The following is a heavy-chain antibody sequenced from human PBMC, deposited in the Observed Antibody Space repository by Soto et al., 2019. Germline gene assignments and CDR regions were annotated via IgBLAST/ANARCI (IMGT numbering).Heavy chain of an antibody. V-gene: IGHV3-33*01. CDR1: GFTFSSYG. J-gene: IGHJ6*02. CDR2: IWYDGSNK. D-gene: IGHD3-10*01. CDR3: ARESEGSGLYYYYYYGMDV. Sequence: ESGGGVVQPGRSLRLSCAASGFTFSSYGMHWVRQAPGKGLEWVAVIWYDGSNKYYADSVKGRFTISRDNSKNTLYLQMNSLRAEDTAVYYCARESEGSGLYYYYYYGMDVWGQGTTVTVSS.